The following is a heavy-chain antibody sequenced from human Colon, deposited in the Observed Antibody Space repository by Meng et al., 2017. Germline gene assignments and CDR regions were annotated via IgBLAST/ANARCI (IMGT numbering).Heavy chain of an antibody. CDR1: GASVSSNKKG. V-gene: IGHV4-61*01. CDR3: AKDHWGSLDY. D-gene: IGHD7-27*01. Sequence: MQLQESGPGLVRRSETLSRTSTESGASVSSNKKGWGWIRQPPGKGLEWIGYGSTNHNPSLKSRVTISVDTSKNQFFMTPNSVTAADTAIYYCAKDHWGSLDYWGQGTLVTVSS. CDR2: GST. J-gene: IGHJ4*02.